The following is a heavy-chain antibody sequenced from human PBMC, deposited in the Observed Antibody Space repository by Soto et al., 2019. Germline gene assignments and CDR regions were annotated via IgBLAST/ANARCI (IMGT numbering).Heavy chain of an antibody. Sequence: QVQVVQSGAEVKKPGSSVKVSCKASGGTFRSYAISWVRQAPGQGLEWMGGITPIFGTANYAQKFQGRVTITADDTTSTAYMELSSLRSEDTAVYYCVSSSEPLAWYFDLWGRGTLVPVSS. D-gene: IGHD1-26*01. CDR1: GGTFRSYA. CDR2: ITPIFGTA. J-gene: IGHJ2*01. V-gene: IGHV1-69*12. CDR3: VSSSEPLAWYFDL.